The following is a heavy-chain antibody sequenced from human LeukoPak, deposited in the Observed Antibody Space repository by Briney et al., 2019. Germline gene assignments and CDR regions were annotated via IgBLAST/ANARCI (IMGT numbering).Heavy chain of an antibody. CDR2: IIPIFGTA. CDR1: GYTFTSYD. CDR3: VRVGPYFDY. Sequence: GASVKVSCKASGYTFTSYDINWVRQATGQGLEWMGGIIPIFGTANYAQKFQGRVTITADKSTSTAYMELSSLRSEDTAVYHCVRVGPYFDYWGQGTLVTVSS. V-gene: IGHV1-69*06. J-gene: IGHJ4*02.